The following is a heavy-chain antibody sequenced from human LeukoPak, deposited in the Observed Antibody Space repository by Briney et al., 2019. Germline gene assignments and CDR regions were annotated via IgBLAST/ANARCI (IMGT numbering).Heavy chain of an antibody. CDR2: IYYSGST. J-gene: IGHJ4*02. V-gene: IGHV4-61*08. D-gene: IGHD3-22*01. CDR1: GGSISSGGYY. Sequence: SETLSLTCTVSGGSISSGGYYWSWIRQHPGKGLEWIGYIYYSGSTNYNPSLKSRVTISVDTSKNQFSLKLSSVTAADTAVYYCARDLDYDSSGYLDYWGQGTLVTVSS. CDR3: ARDLDYDSSGYLDY.